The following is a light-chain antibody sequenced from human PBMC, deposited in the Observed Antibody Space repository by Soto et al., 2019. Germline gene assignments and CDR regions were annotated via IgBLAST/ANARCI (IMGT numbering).Light chain of an antibody. CDR1: QSITSSY. CDR3: QQYGRSPCT. V-gene: IGKV3-20*01. J-gene: IGKJ3*01. CDR2: GAS. Sequence: EIVLTQSPGTLSLSPGERATLSCRASQSITSSYLAWYQQKPGQAPRLLIHGASNRATGIPDRFSGSGSGKEFTLTISRLEPEDFAVFYCQQYGRSPCTFGPGTKVDLK.